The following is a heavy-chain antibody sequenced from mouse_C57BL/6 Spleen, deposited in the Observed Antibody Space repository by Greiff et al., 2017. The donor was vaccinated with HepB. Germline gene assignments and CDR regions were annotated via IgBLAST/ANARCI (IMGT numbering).Heavy chain of an antibody. CDR3: ARQGLQGGFDY. V-gene: IGHV5-6*01. Sequence: EVQLVESGGDLVKPGGSLKLSCAASGFTFSSYGMSWVRQTPDKRLEWVATISSGGSYTYYPDSVKGRFTISRDNAKNTLYLQMSSLKSEDTAMYYCARQGLQGGFDYWGQGTTLTVSS. D-gene: IGHD2-13*01. CDR2: ISSGGSYT. J-gene: IGHJ2*01. CDR1: GFTFSSYG.